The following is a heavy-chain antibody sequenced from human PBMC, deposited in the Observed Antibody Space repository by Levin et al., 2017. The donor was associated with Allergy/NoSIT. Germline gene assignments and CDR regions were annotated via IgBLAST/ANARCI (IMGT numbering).Heavy chain of an antibody. CDR1: GFTLSTYA. Sequence: TGGSLRLSCAGSGFTLSTYALTWVRQAPGKGLEWVSTISSSGDNTDYADSVKGRFAISRDNSDNTLYLVMNSLRDDDTAVYYCASDITVLSWGSGPRGGYFLHWGQGTLVTVSS. D-gene: IGHD6-19*01. CDR2: ISSSGDNT. CDR3: ASDITVLSWGSGPRGGYFLH. V-gene: IGHV3-23*01. J-gene: IGHJ1*01.